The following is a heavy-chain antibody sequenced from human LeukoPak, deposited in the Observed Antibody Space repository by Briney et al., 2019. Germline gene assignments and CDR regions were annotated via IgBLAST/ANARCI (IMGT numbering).Heavy chain of an antibody. CDR2: IYSSGNT. Sequence: SETLSLTRTVSGGSISSYYWSWIRQPPGKGLEWIGYIYSSGNTNYNPSLKSRLTISVDTSKNQFSLKLSSVTAADTAVYYCAGESRRDGYKFDYWGQGTLVTVSS. CDR1: GGSISSYY. D-gene: IGHD5-24*01. V-gene: IGHV4-59*01. J-gene: IGHJ4*02. CDR3: AGESRRDGYKFDY.